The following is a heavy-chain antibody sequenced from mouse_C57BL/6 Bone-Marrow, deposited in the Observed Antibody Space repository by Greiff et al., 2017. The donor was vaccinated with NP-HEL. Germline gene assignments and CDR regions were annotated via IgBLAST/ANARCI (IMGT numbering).Heavy chain of an antibody. CDR2: ISYDGSN. Sequence: EVQLQQSGPGLVKPSQSLSLTCSVTGYSITSGYYWNWIRQFPGNKLVWMGYISYDGSNNYNPSLKNRISITRDTSKNQFFLKLNSVTTEDTATYYCARDRGWLLPAWFAYWGQGTLVTVSA. J-gene: IGHJ3*01. CDR3: ARDRGWLLPAWFAY. CDR1: GYSITSGYY. V-gene: IGHV3-6*01. D-gene: IGHD2-3*01.